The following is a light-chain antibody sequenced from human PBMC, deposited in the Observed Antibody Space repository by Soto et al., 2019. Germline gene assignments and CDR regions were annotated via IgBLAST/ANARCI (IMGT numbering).Light chain of an antibody. CDR2: EGS. CDR1: SSDVGGSNL. V-gene: IGLV2-23*01. CDR3: CSYAGSSTYV. J-gene: IGLJ1*01. Sequence: QSALTQPVSLSGSPGQSITISCTGTSSDVGGSNLVSWYQQHPGKAPKLMIYEGSERPSGVSDRFSGSKSGNTASLTISGLQAADEADYYCCSYAGSSTYVFGTGTKVTVL.